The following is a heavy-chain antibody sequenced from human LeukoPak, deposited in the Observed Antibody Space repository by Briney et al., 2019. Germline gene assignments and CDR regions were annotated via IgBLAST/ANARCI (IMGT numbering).Heavy chain of an antibody. J-gene: IGHJ4*02. CDR1: GGSISSGGYY. CDR2: IYYSGST. Sequence: SQTLSLTCTVSGGSISSGGYYWRWIRQHPGTGLEWLGYIYYSGSTYYNPSLKSRVTISVDTSKNQFSLKLSSVTAADTAVYYCARFFRYCSGGSCHTGLDYWGQGTLVTVSS. V-gene: IGHV4-31*03. CDR3: ARFFRYCSGGSCHTGLDY. D-gene: IGHD2-15*01.